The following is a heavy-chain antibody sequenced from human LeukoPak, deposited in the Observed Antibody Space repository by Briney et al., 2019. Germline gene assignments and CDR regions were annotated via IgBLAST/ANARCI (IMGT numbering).Heavy chain of an antibody. CDR2: ISGGSDYI. CDR3: TRWGLGPSFDY. V-gene: IGHV3-21*01. D-gene: IGHD1-26*01. Sequence: GGSLRLSCAASGFMFNGYSMTWVRQAPGKGLEWVSYISGGSDYIFYTDSVKGQFSIPRDNAKKSLYLQLNSLRVEDTAVYYCTRWGLGPSFDYWGQGTRVTVSS. CDR1: GFMFNGYS. J-gene: IGHJ4*02.